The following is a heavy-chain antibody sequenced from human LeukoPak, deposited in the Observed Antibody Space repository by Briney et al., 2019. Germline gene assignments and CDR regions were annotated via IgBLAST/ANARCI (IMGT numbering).Heavy chain of an antibody. D-gene: IGHD6-19*01. Sequence: PRGSLRPACAASGVAFDDYVMHWVRQAPGKGLEWVSSIDAGGGDTYHSDSVKGRFTISRDNSMNTLYLQMNSLRADDTAVYYCGRPTKYWLVRGNGVDVWGQGTTVTVSS. V-gene: IGHV3-23*01. J-gene: IGHJ6*02. CDR3: GRPTKYWLVRGNGVDV. CDR1: GVAFDDYV. CDR2: IDAGGGDT.